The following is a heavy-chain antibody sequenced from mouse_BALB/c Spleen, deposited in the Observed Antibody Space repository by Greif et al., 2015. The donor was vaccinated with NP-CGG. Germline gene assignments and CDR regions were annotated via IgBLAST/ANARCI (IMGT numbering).Heavy chain of an antibody. CDR3: ASFDYDGYYYAMDY. CDR1: GFTFSSYG. J-gene: IGHJ4*01. D-gene: IGHD2-4*01. Sequence: EVKLVESGGGLVKPGGSLKLSCAASGFTFSSYGMSWVRQTPEKRLEWVATISGGGSYTYYPDSVKGRFTISRDNAKNNLYLQMSSLRSEDTALYYCASFDYDGYYYAMDYWGQGTSVTVSS. V-gene: IGHV5-9-2*01. CDR2: ISGGGSYT.